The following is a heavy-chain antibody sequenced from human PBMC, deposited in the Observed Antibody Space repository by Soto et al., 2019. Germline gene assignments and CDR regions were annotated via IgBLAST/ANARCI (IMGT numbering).Heavy chain of an antibody. CDR2: INPNSGGT. CDR3: AGGRYYYVMDV. Sequence: QVQLVQSGAEVKKPGASVKVSCKASGHTFIDYYLHWVRQAPGQGLEWMGWINPNSGGTNLVLRFQGRVTMTRDTSVSTVYVELSGLRSDDTAVYYCAGGRYYYVMDVWGRGTTVTVSS. V-gene: IGHV1-2*02. J-gene: IGHJ6*02. D-gene: IGHD3-10*01. CDR1: GHTFIDYY.